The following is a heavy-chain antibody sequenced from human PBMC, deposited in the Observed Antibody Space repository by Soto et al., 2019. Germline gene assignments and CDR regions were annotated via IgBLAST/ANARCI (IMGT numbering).Heavy chain of an antibody. D-gene: IGHD6-13*01. Sequence: GGSLRLSCAASGFTFDDYAMHWVRQAPGKGLEWVSGISWNSGSIGYADSVKGRFTISRDNAKNSLYLQMNSLRAEDTALYYCAKDIGVSSSWDFDYWGQGTLVTVSS. CDR2: ISWNSGSI. V-gene: IGHV3-9*01. CDR1: GFTFDDYA. CDR3: AKDIGVSSSWDFDY. J-gene: IGHJ4*02.